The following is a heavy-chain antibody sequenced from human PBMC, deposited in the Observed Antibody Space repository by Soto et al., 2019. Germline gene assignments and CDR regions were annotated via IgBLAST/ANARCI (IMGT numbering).Heavy chain of an antibody. J-gene: IGHJ6*02. CDR1: GFTFSSYA. D-gene: IGHD4-17*01. CDR3: ARVHTRTVTTHYGMDV. Sequence: PGGSLRLSCAASGFTFSSYAMHWVRQAPGKGLEWVAVISYDGSNKYYADSVKGRFTISRDNSKNTLYLQMNSLRAEDTAVYYCARVHTRTVTTHYGMDVWGQGTTVTVSS. CDR2: ISYDGSNK. V-gene: IGHV3-30-3*01.